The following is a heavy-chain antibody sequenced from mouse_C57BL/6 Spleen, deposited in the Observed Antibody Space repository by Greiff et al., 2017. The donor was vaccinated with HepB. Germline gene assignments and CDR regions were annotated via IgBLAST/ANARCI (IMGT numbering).Heavy chain of an antibody. CDR3: ARGAYDGYVDY. D-gene: IGHD2-3*01. J-gene: IGHJ2*01. CDR2: ISSGSSTI. CDR1: GFTFSDYG. Sequence: DVKLVESGGGLVKPGGSLKLSCAASGFTFSDYGMHWVRQAPEKGLEWVAYISSGSSTIYYADTVKGRFTISRDNAKTTLFLQMTSLRSEDTAMYYCARGAYDGYVDYWGQGTTLTVSS. V-gene: IGHV5-17*01.